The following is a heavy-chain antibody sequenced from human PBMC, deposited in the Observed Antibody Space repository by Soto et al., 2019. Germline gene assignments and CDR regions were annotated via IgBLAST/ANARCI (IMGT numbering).Heavy chain of an antibody. CDR1: GGSISSSEFY. CDR3: AVVDSTGNWFDP. J-gene: IGHJ5*02. Sequence: SETLSLTCTVSGGSISSSEFYWGWLRQTPGKGLELIGSMYYSGSTYYNPSLKSRVTISVDTSKNQFTLKLISVTAADTAVYYCAVVDSTGNWFDPWGEGALVTVS. D-gene: IGHD2-2*01. V-gene: IGHV4-39*01. CDR2: MYYSGST.